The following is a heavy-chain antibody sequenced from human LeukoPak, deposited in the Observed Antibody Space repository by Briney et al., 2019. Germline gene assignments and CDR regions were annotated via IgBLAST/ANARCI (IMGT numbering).Heavy chain of an antibody. J-gene: IGHJ4*02. CDR1: GFTFSSYS. D-gene: IGHD3-22*01. CDR3: ARDGPGYYDSSGYLSFDY. CDR2: LSSSSSYI. Sequence: GGSLRLSCAASGFTFSSYSMNWVRQAPGKGLEWVSSLSSSSSYIYYADSVKGRFTISRDNAKNSLYLQRNSLRAEDTAVYYCARDGPGYYDSSGYLSFDYWGQGTLVTVSS. V-gene: IGHV3-21*01.